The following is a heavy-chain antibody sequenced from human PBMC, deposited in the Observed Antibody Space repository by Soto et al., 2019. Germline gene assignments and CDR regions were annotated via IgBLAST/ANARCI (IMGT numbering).Heavy chain of an antibody. J-gene: IGHJ4*02. D-gene: IGHD3-16*02. V-gene: IGHV3-15*01. CDR1: GFTFSNAW. CDR3: TTVPDVPFCDYIWGSYRHIDY. Sequence: EVQLVESGGGLVKPGGSLRLSCAASGFTFSNAWMSWVRQAPGKGLEWVGRIKSKTDAGTTDYAAPVKGRFTISRDDSNNTLYHQMNSLKTEDTAVYYFTTVPDVPFCDYIWGSYRHIDYWGQGTLVTVSS. CDR2: IKSKTDAGTT.